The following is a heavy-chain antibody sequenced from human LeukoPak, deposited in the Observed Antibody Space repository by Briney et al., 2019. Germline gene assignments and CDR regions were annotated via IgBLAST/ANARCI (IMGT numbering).Heavy chain of an antibody. CDR1: GFTFSNYD. CDR2: IWYDGSYK. V-gene: IGHV3-33*01. Sequence: PGGSLRLSCAASGFTFSNYDIHWVRQAPGKGLEWVAVIWYDGSYKYYADSVKGRFTISRDNSKNTLYLQMNSLRAEDTAVYYCARDRDWGCSYCSYWGQGTLVTVSS. CDR3: ARDRDWGCSYCSY. D-gene: IGHD7-27*01. J-gene: IGHJ4*02.